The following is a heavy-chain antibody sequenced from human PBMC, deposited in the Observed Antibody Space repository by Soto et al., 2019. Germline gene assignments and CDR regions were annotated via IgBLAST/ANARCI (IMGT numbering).Heavy chain of an antibody. V-gene: IGHV1-2*02. CDR2: INPNSGGT. Sequence: ASVKVSCKASGYTFTGYYMHWVRQAPGQGLAWMGWINPNSGGTNYAQKFQGRVTMTRDTSISTAYMELSRLRSDDTAVYYCAPTLSDDYGMDVWGQGTTVTVS. J-gene: IGHJ6*02. CDR1: GYTFTGYY. CDR3: APTLSDDYGMDV.